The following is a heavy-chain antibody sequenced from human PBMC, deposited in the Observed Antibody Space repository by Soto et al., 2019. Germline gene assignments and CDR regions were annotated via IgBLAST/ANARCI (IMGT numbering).Heavy chain of an antibody. Sequence: SVKVSCKASGFTFTSSAVQWVRQARGQRLEWIGWIVVGSGNTNYAQKFQERVTITRDMSTSTAYMELSSLRSEDTAVYYCAAFYWSSVSSSSNYFDYWGQGTLVTVSS. CDR1: GFTFTSSA. J-gene: IGHJ4*02. CDR3: AAFYWSSVSSSSNYFDY. D-gene: IGHD6-6*01. CDR2: IVVGSGNT. V-gene: IGHV1-58*01.